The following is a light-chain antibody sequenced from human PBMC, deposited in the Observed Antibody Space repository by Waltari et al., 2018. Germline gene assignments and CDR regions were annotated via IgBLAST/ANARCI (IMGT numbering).Light chain of an antibody. J-gene: IGKJ1*01. CDR3: QQYYSTRKT. V-gene: IGKV4-1*01. CDR1: QSVLYSSNNKNY. Sequence: DIVMTQSPDSLAVSLGEGATINCKSSQSVLYSSNNKNYLAWYQQKPGQPPKLLIYWAATRESRVPDRFSGSGSGTDFTLTSSSLQAEDVAVYYCQQYYSTRKTFGQGTKVEIK. CDR2: WAA.